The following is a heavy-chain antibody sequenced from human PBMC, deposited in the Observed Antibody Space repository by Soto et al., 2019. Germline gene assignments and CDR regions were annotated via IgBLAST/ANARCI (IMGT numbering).Heavy chain of an antibody. D-gene: IGHD5-12*01. CDR2: IYSDGST. Sequence: EVQLVESGGGLVQPGGSLRLSCAASGFTVSSNYMSWVRQAPGKGLEWVSIIYSDGSTYYADSVKGRFTISRNNSKNTLYMQMNILRAEDTAVYYGARDQALGGYNWDYYYMDVWGKGTTVTVSS. V-gene: IGHV3-66*01. CDR3: ARDQALGGYNWDYYYMDV. J-gene: IGHJ6*03. CDR1: GFTVSSNY.